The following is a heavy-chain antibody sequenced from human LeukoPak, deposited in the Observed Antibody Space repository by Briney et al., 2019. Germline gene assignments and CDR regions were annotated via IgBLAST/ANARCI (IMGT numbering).Heavy chain of an antibody. Sequence: GGSLRLSCAASGFTFSSYGMHWVRQAPGKGLEWVAVISYDGSNKYYADSVKGRSTISRDNSKNTLYLQMNSLRAEDTAVYYCAKVSEEYYDIFGSPESDLVDYWGQGTLVTVSS. J-gene: IGHJ4*02. D-gene: IGHD3-9*01. CDR1: GFTFSSYG. CDR3: AKVSEEYYDIFGSPESDLVDY. CDR2: ISYDGSNK. V-gene: IGHV3-30*18.